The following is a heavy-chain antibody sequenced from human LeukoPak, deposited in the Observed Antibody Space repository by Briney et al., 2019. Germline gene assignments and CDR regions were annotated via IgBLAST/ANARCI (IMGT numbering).Heavy chain of an antibody. V-gene: IGHV1-69*02. CDR1: GYTFTGYY. J-gene: IGHJ4*02. CDR3: ASYDSSGYYSPY. CDR2: IIPILGIA. Sequence: ASVKVSCKASGYTFTGYYMHWVRQAPGQGLEWMGRIIPILGIANYAQKFQGRVTITADKSTSTAYMELSSLRSEDTAVYYCASYDSSGYYSPYWGQGTLVTVSS. D-gene: IGHD3-22*01.